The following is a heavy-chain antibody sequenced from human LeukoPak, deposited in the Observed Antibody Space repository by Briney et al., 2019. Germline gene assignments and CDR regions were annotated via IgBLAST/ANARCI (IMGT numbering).Heavy chain of an antibody. CDR3: VRDRSSGYYADAFDI. Sequence: GGSLRLSCAASGFTFSSYWMNWVRQASGKGLEWVANIMQDGSEKYYVDSVKGRFTISRDNAKNSLYLQMNSLRAEDTAVYYCVRDRSSGYYADAFDIWGQGTMVTVSS. V-gene: IGHV3-7*01. CDR1: GFTFSSYW. CDR2: IMQDGSEK. J-gene: IGHJ3*02. D-gene: IGHD3-22*01.